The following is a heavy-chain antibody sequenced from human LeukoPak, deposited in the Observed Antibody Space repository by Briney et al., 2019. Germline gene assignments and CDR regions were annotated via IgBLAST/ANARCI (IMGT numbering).Heavy chain of an antibody. CDR2: ISAYNGST. CDR1: GYTFTSYG. D-gene: IGHD6-19*01. V-gene: IGHV1-18*01. CDR3: ARARPPAPYSSGWFDY. J-gene: IGHJ4*02. Sequence: ASVKVSCKASGYTFTSYGISWVRQAPGQGLEWMGWISAYNGSTNYAQKLQGRVTMTTDTSTSTAYMELRTLRSDDTAVYYCARARPPAPYSSGWFDYWGQGTLVTVSS.